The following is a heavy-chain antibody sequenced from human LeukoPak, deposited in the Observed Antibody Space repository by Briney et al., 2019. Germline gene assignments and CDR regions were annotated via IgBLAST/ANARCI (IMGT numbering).Heavy chain of an antibody. J-gene: IGHJ4*02. CDR2: IYYSGST. CDR3: ARQRGYCSGGSCYGMFGY. D-gene: IGHD2-15*01. CDR1: GGSISSINYY. V-gene: IGHV4-39*01. Sequence: SESLSLTCTVSGGSISSINYYWGWIRQPPGKGLEWIGSIYYSGSTYYNPSLQSRVTVSVDTSKNQFSLKLSSVTAADTAVYYCARQRGYCSGGSCYGMFGYWGQGTLVTVSS.